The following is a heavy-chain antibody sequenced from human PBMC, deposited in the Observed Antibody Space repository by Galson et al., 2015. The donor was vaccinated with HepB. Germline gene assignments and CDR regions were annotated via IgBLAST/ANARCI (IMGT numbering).Heavy chain of an antibody. J-gene: IGHJ6*03. CDR3: ARGPYDILTGYYMDV. D-gene: IGHD3-9*01. V-gene: IGHV1-69*13. CDR2: IIPIFGTA. Sequence: SVKVSCKASGGTFSSYAISWERQAPGQGLEWMGGIIPIFGTANYAQKFQGRVTITADESTSTAYMELSSLRSEDTAVYYCARGPYDILTGYYMDVWGKGTTVTVSS. CDR1: GGTFSSYA.